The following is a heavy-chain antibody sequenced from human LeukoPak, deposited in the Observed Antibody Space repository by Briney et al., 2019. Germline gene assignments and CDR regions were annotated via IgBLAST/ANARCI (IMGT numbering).Heavy chain of an antibody. CDR1: GFTFSSYW. V-gene: IGHV3-7*01. J-gene: IGHJ4*02. D-gene: IGHD3-10*01. CDR2: INQDGSEK. CDR3: ARASSWVWDGEFRPHYFDY. Sequence: PGGSLRLSCAASGFTFSSYWMSWVRQAPGKGLEWVANINQDGSEKYYVDSVKGRFTISRDNAKNSLYLQMNSLRAEDTAVYYCARASSWVWDGEFRPHYFDYWGQGTLVTVSS.